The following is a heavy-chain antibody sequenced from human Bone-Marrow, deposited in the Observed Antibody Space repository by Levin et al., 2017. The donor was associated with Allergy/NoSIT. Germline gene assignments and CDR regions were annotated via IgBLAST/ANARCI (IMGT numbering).Heavy chain of an antibody. CDR1: GDSISSANNY. CDR2: IFYSGNT. CDR3: ARDAQWSGYLDF. Sequence: PSETLSLTCVVSGDSISSANNYWSWIRQHPGKGLEWIGYIFYSGNTYYNPSLKSRVIISVDTSKDQFSLKLSSVTAADTAIYYCARDAQWSGYLDFWGQGILVTVSS. J-gene: IGHJ4*02. D-gene: IGHD3-3*01. V-gene: IGHV4-31*11.